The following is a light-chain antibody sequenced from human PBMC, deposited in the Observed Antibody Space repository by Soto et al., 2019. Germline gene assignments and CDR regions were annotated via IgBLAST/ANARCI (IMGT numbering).Light chain of an antibody. CDR2: DAS. CDR3: QQYDSVFT. V-gene: IGKV1-5*01. CDR1: QSISSW. Sequence: DIQMTQSPSTLSASVGDRVTITCRASQSISSWLAWYQQKPGKAPKLLIYDASSLESGVPSRFSGSGSGTDFTFTISSLQAEDIGTDVCQQYDSVFTFGQGTKVDIK. J-gene: IGKJ1*01.